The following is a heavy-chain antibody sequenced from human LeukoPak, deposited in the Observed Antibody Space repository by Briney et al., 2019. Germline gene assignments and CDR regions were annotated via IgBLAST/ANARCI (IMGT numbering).Heavy chain of an antibody. CDR1: GFSFSNYW. V-gene: IGHV3-74*01. Sequence: RGSLRLSYAASGFSFSNYWIHWVRQAPGQGLVWVTRMNSDGSATYYADSVQGRFTISRGNAKNTLYLQMNSLRAEDTAVYCCAKGPNLFDSWGQGTLVTVSS. CDR2: MNSDGSAT. D-gene: IGHD1-14*01. J-gene: IGHJ4*02. CDR3: AKGPNLFDS.